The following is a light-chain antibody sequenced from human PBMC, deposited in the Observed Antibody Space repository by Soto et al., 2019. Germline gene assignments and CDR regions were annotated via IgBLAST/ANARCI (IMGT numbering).Light chain of an antibody. CDR2: LNSDGSH. Sequence: QSVLTQSPSASASLGASVKLTCTLSSGHSSYAIAWHQQQPEKGPRYLMKLNSDGSHSKGDGIPDRFSGSSSGAGRYLTISSLQSEDEADYYCQTWGTGSHLVFGGGTKLTVL. CDR3: QTWGTGSHLV. J-gene: IGLJ3*02. CDR1: SGHSSYA. V-gene: IGLV4-69*01.